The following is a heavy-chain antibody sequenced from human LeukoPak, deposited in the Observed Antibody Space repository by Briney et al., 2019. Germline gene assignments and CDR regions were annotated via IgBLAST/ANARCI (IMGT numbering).Heavy chain of an antibody. J-gene: IGHJ4*02. V-gene: IGHV3-23*01. CDR2: ISGSGSTT. CDR1: GFTFRNYA. CDR3: AKGRISDY. Sequence: QPGGSLRLSCAASGFTFRNYARRWVRQAPGKGLEWVSAISGSGSTTYYADSVKRRFTISRNNSNNTLYLQMNSLRAEDTAVYYCAKGRISDYWGQGTLVTVSS.